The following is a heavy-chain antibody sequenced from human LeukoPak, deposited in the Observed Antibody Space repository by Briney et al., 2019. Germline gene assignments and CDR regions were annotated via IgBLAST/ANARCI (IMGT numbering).Heavy chain of an antibody. J-gene: IGHJ5*02. D-gene: IGHD3-10*01. CDR3: ARDLGDNWFDP. V-gene: IGHV1-3*01. Sequence: GASVKVSCKVSGYTFTSYAMHWVRQAPGQRLEWMGWINAGNGNTKYSQKFQGRVTITRDTSASTAYMELSSLRSEDTAVYYCARDLGDNWFDPWGQGTLVTVSS. CDR1: GYTFTSYA. CDR2: INAGNGNT.